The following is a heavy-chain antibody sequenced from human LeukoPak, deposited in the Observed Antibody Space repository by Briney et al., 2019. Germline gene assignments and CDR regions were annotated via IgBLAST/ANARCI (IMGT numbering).Heavy chain of an antibody. CDR1: GFTVSTNY. CDR3: ARAPGPFRTSGAPGD. Sequence: GGSLRLSCAASGFTVSTNYMTWVRQAPGKGLEWVSVIYGGGSTFYADSVKGRFTISRDNSKNTLYLQMNSLRAEDTAVYYCARAPGPFRTSGAPGDWGQGTLLTVSS. J-gene: IGHJ4*02. CDR2: IYGGGST. D-gene: IGHD2-8*01. V-gene: IGHV3-53*01.